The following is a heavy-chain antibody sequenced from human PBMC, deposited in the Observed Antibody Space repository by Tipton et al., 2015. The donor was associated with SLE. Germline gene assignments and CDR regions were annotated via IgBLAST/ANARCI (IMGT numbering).Heavy chain of an antibody. Sequence: SLRLSCAASGFTFSSYWMSWVRQAPGKGLEWVSVIYSGGSSTYYADSVKGRFTISRDNSKNTLYLQMNSLRAEDTAVYYCAKPRWELGLDYFDNWGPGTLVPVS. J-gene: IGHJ4*02. D-gene: IGHD1-26*01. V-gene: IGHV3-23*03. CDR3: AKPRWELGLDYFDN. CDR1: GFTFSSYW. CDR2: IYSGGSST.